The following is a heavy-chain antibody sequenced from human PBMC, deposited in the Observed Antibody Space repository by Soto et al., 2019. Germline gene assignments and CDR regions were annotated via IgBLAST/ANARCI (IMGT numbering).Heavy chain of an antibody. CDR2: INHSGST. D-gene: IGHD3-3*01. J-gene: IGHJ3*02. V-gene: IGHV4-34*01. CDR3: ARKYYDFWSGYYIAAFDI. CDR1: GGSFSGYY. Sequence: SETLSLTCAAYGGSFSGYYWSWIRQPPGKGLEWIGEINHSGSTNYNPSLKSRVTISVDTSKNQFSLKLSSVTAADTAVYYCARKYYDFWSGYYIAAFDIWGQGTMVTVS.